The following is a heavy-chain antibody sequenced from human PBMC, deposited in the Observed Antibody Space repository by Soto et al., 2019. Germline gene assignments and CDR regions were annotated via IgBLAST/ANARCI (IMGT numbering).Heavy chain of an antibody. CDR1: GYTFTSYG. D-gene: IGHD6-19*01. CDR2: ISAYNGNT. J-gene: IGHJ5*02. Sequence: QVQLVQSGAEVKKPGASVKVSCKASGYTFTSYGISWVRQAPGQGLEWMGWISAYNGNTNYAQKLQDRVTMTTATSTSTAYMELRSLRSADTAVYYCAREANPEIAVADPWGQGTLVTVSS. CDR3: AREANPEIAVADP. V-gene: IGHV1-18*01.